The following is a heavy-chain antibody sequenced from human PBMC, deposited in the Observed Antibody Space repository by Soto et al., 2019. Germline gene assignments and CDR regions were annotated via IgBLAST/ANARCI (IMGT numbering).Heavy chain of an antibody. Sequence: EVQLVESGGGLVQPGGSLRLSCAASGFTFSSYDMHWVRQATGKGLEWVSAIGTAGDKYYPGSLKGRFTISRENAKNSLYLQMNSLRDGDTAVYYCARQSGGSPKRYYYYMDVWGKGTTVTVSS. V-gene: IGHV3-13*01. D-gene: IGHD2-15*01. J-gene: IGHJ6*03. CDR1: GFTFSSYD. CDR3: ARQSGGSPKRYYYYMDV. CDR2: IGTAGDK.